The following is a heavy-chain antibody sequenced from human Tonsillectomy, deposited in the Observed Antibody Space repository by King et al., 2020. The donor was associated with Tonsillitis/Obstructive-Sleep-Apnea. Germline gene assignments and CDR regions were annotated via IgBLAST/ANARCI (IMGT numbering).Heavy chain of an antibody. J-gene: IGHJ4*02. Sequence: ITLKESGPTLVKPTQTLTLTCTFSGFSLSTSGVGVGWIRQPPGKALEWLARIYCDGDKRYSPSLKSRLTITKDTSKNQVVLTMTNMDPADTATYYCAHSGYSGYDLRVYFDYWGQGTLVTVSS. CDR2: IYCDGDK. CDR3: AHSGYSGYDLRVYFDY. CDR1: GFSLSTSGVG. D-gene: IGHD5-12*01. V-gene: IGHV2-5*02.